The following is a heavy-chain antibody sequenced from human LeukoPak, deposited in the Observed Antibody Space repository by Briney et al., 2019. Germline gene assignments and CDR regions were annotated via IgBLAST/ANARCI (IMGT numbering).Heavy chain of an antibody. Sequence: PGGSLRLSCAASGFTFSSYGMHWVRQAPGKGLEWVAFIRYDGSNKYYADSVKGRFTISRDNSKNTLYLQMNSLRAEDTAVYYCARDVVPYYYYYMDVWGKGTTVTVSS. J-gene: IGHJ6*03. CDR3: ARDVVPYYYYYMDV. CDR2: IRYDGSNK. CDR1: GFTFSSYG. V-gene: IGHV3-30*02. D-gene: IGHD2-21*01.